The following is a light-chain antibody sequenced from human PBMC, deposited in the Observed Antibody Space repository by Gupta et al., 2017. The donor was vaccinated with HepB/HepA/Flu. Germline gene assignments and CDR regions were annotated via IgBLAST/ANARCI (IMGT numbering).Light chain of an antibody. Sequence: DIQMTQSPSSLSASVGDRVTITCRASQSISSYLNWYQQKPGKAPKLLIYAASSLQSGVPSRFSGSGSGTDFTLTISRLQPEDFATYYCQPSYSTLCSFGQGTKLEIK. CDR3: QPSYSTLCS. J-gene: IGKJ2*04. CDR2: AAS. V-gene: IGKV1-39*01. CDR1: QSISSY.